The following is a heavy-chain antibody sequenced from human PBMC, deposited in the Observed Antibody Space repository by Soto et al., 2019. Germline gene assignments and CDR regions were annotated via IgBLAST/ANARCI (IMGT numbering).Heavy chain of an antibody. Sequence: TLSLNCTVSVGSISSGGYYWSWILQHPGKGLEWIGYIYYSGSTYYNPSLKSRVTISVDTSKNQFSLKLSSVTAADTAVYYCARARIVGATSPFDYWGQGTLVTVSS. J-gene: IGHJ4*02. CDR3: ARARIVGATSPFDY. CDR1: VGSISSGGYY. CDR2: IYYSGST. D-gene: IGHD1-26*01. V-gene: IGHV4-31*03.